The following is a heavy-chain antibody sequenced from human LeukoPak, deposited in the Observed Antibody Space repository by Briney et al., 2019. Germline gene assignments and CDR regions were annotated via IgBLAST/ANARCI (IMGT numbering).Heavy chain of an antibody. CDR2: ISGSGGST. D-gene: IGHD6-19*01. CDR3: AKIPYSSGWVQNWFDP. Sequence: GGSLRLSCAASGFTFGTYAMSWVRQASGKGLEWISAISGSGGSTYYADSVKGRFTISRDNSKNTLYLQMNSLRAEDTAVYYCAKIPYSSGWVQNWFDPWGQGTLVTVSS. V-gene: IGHV3-23*01. J-gene: IGHJ5*02. CDR1: GFTFGTYA.